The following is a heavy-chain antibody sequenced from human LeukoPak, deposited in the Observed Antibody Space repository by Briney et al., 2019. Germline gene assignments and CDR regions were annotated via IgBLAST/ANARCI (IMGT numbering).Heavy chain of an antibody. CDR3: AKVNQDTAMDV. D-gene: IGHD5-18*01. CDR1: GFTFSSYS. J-gene: IGHJ4*02. V-gene: IGHV3-48*01. CDR2: ISSSSSTI. Sequence: GGSLRLSCAASGFTFSSYSMNWVRQAPGKGLEWVSYISSSSSTIYYADSVKGRFTISRDNAKNSLYLQMNSLRAEDTAVYYCAKVNQDTAMDVWGQGTLVTVSS.